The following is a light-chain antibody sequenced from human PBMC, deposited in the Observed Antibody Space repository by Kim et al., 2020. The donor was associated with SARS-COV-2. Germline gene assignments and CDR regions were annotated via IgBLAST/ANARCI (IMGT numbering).Light chain of an antibody. V-gene: IGKV1-27*01. J-gene: IGKJ1*01. CDR1: QGISKF. Sequence: ASGGDSVTITCGASQGISKFLAWYQQKPGKAPHLMIYAASTLQSGVPSRFSGSGSGTDFTLTISSLRPEDVATYYGQKADSAPWTFGQGTKVEIK. CDR2: AAS. CDR3: QKADSAPWT.